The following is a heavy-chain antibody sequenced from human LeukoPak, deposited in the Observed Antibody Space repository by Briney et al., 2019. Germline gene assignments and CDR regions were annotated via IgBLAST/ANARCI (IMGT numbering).Heavy chain of an antibody. CDR3: ARVPGIAVAGSYYYGMDV. D-gene: IGHD6-19*01. CDR1: GGSFSGYY. V-gene: IGHV4-34*01. Sequence: SETLSLTCAVYGGSFSGYYWSWIRQPPGKGLEWIGEINHSGSTNYNPSLKSRVTMSVDTSKNQFSLKLSSVTAADTAVYYCARVPGIAVAGSYYYGMDVWGQGTTVTVSS. J-gene: IGHJ6*02. CDR2: INHSGST.